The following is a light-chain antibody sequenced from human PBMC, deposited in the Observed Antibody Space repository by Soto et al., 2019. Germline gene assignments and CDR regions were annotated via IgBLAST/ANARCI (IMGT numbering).Light chain of an antibody. Sequence: EIVLTQSPGTLSLSPGEGATLSCRASQSVSGDYLAWYQSKPGQAPRLLIHGASNRATGIPDRFSGSGSGTDFTLTIGRLEPEDFGVYYCQQYGGSPPAYTFGLGTKLEI. J-gene: IGKJ2*01. CDR3: QQYGGSPPAYT. CDR2: GAS. V-gene: IGKV3-20*01. CDR1: QSVSGDY.